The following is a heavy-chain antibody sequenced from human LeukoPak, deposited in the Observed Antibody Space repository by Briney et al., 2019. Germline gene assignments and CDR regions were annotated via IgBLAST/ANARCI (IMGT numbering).Heavy chain of an antibody. Sequence: PSETLSLTCSVSGGSISSYYWSWIRQPAGKGLEWIGRIYTSGSTNYNPSLKSRVTMSVDTSKNQFSLKLSSVTAADTTVYYCARALWGSSYDFWSGTAFDYWGQGTLVAVSS. J-gene: IGHJ4*02. CDR3: ARALWGSSYDFWSGTAFDY. D-gene: IGHD3-3*01. CDR1: GGSISSYY. V-gene: IGHV4-4*07. CDR2: IYTSGST.